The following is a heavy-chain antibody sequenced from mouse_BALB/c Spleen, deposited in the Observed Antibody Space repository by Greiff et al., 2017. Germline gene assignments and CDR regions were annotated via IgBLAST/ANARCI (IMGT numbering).Heavy chain of an antibody. J-gene: IGHJ4*01. CDR2: ILPGSGST. CDR1: GYTFSSYW. CDR3: ARSETRTGTMDY. V-gene: IGHV1-9*01. Sequence: VQLQQSGAELMKPGASVKISCKATGYTFSSYWIEWVKQRPGHGLEWIGEILPGSGSTNYNEKFKGKATFTADTSSNTAYMQLSSLTSEDSAVYYCARSETRTGTMDYWGQGTSVTVSS. D-gene: IGHD4-1*01.